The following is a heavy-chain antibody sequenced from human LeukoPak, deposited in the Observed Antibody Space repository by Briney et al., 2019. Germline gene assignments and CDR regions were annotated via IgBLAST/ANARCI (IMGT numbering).Heavy chain of an antibody. V-gene: IGHV3-7*03. CDR1: GFTFSSYW. Sequence: PGGSLRLSCAASGFTFSSYWMSWVRQAPGKGLEWVANIKQDGSEKYYVDSVKGRFTISRDNAKNSLYLQMNSLRAEDMALYYCAKDFTPTLYCSSTSCYNGFDYWGQGTLVTVSS. D-gene: IGHD2-2*02. CDR2: IKQDGSEK. CDR3: AKDFTPTLYCSSTSCYNGFDY. J-gene: IGHJ4*02.